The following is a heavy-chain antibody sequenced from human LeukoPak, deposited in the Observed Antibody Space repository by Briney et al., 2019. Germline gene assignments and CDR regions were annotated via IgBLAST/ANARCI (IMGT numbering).Heavy chain of an antibody. D-gene: IGHD2-2*01. J-gene: IGHJ4*02. V-gene: IGHV3-11*04. CDR1: GFTFSDFA. Sequence: GGSLTLSCAASGFTFSDFAMSWVRQAPGKGLEWVSHTSSSGSTIYYADSVRGRFTISRDNAKNSLYLQMNSLRAEDTAVYYCARPDCSSTSCYEFDSWGQGTLVTVSS. CDR3: ARPDCSSTSCYEFDS. CDR2: TSSSGSTI.